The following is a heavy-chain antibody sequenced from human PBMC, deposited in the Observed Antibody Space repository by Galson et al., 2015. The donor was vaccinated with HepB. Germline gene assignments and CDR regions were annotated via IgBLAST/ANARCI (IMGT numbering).Heavy chain of an antibody. J-gene: IGHJ4*02. CDR3: ARDLYDSGVYYWFDY. D-gene: IGHD3-10*01. Sequence: SLRLSCAASGFTFSSHNMNWVRQAPGKGLEWISYIDSSSSTIYYAPSVRGRFTISRDNAKNSLYLQMNSLRDEDTAVYYCARDLYDSGVYYWFDYWGQGTLVTVS. CDR2: IDSSSSTI. CDR1: GFTFSSHN. V-gene: IGHV3-48*02.